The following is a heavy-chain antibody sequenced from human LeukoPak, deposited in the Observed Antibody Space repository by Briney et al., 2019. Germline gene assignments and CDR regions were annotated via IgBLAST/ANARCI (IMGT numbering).Heavy chain of an antibody. CDR1: GCTFDDYA. CDR3: AKDYEGVAGTWYFAL. CDR2: ISWNRSSI. V-gene: IGHV3-9*01. Sequence: PGGSLRLTCAASGCTFDDYAMHWVRQAPGKGLEWVAGISWNRSSICYADSVNGRFTISSDNAKNSLYLLMNSLGAEDTALYYCAKDYEGVAGTWYFALWGRGTLVTVSS. D-gene: IGHD6-19*01. J-gene: IGHJ2*01.